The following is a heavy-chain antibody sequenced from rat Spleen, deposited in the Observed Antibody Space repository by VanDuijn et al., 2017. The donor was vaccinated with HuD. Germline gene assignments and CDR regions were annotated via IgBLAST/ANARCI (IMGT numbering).Heavy chain of an antibody. D-gene: IGHD1-11*01. J-gene: IGHJ3*01. Sequence: EVQLVESGGGLVQPGRSLKLSCAASGFTFRDSNMARVRQAPKKGLEWVATISYDGSNTYYRDSVKGRFTISRDNAKSTLYLQMDSLRSEDTATYYCARHGYGGYSGPFAYWGQGTLVTVSS. CDR2: ISYDGSNT. CDR1: GFTFRDSN. V-gene: IGHV5-7*01. CDR3: ARHGYGGYSGPFAY.